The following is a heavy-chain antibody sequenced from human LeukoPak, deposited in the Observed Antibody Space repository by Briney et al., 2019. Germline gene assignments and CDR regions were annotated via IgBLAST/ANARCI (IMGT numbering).Heavy chain of an antibody. Sequence: GGSLRLSCAASGFTFSRSATSWVRRAPGKGLECVSTISGSGSSTYYADSVKGRLTISGDNAENSLYLQMNSLRAEDTAVYYCARGRGGSWWGQGTLVTVSS. D-gene: IGHD1-26*01. CDR1: GFTFSRSA. J-gene: IGHJ4*02. CDR2: ISGSGSST. V-gene: IGHV3-23*01. CDR3: ARGRGGSW.